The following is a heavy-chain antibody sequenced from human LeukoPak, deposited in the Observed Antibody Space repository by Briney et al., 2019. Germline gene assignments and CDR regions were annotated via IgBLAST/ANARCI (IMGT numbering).Heavy chain of an antibody. D-gene: IGHD3/OR15-3a*01. CDR3: ARQTGSGLFTLP. CDR1: GVPISSSNSY. Sequence: PSETLSLTCTVSGVPISSSNSYWGWIRQPPGKGLEWIGSVYYTGNTYYNASLKSRVTIVIDTSKNQISLRLTSVTATDTAMYYCARQTGSGLFTLPGGQGTLVTVSS. CDR2: VYYTGNT. J-gene: IGHJ4*02. V-gene: IGHV4-39*01.